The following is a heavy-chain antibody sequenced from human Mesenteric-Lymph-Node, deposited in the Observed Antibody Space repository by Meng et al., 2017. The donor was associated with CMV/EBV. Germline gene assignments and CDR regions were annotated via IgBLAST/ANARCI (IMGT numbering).Heavy chain of an antibody. CDR2: IIPILGIA. Sequence: SVKVSCKASGGTFSSYTISWVRQAPGQGLEWMGRIIPILGIANYAQKFQGRVTITADKSTSTAYMELSSLRSEDTAVYYCAREHYYDSSGYYGDYWGQGTLVTVSS. J-gene: IGHJ4*02. CDR1: GGTFSSYT. V-gene: IGHV1-69*04. CDR3: AREHYYDSSGYYGDY. D-gene: IGHD3-22*01.